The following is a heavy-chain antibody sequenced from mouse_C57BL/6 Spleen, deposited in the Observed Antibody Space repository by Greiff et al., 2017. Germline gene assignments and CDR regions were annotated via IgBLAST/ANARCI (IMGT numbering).Heavy chain of an antibody. J-gene: IGHJ3*01. CDR1: GYSITSGYA. V-gene: IGHV3-1*01. CDR3: ARDQGTVTAWFAY. CDR2: ISYSGST. D-gene: IGHD4-1*01. Sequence: LQESGPGMVKPSQSLSLTCTVTGYSITSGYAWHWIGPFPGNNLEWMGYISYSGSTHSNPSLKSRISITHDTSKNHFFLKLNSVTTEYTATYYCARDQGTVTAWFAYWGQGTLVTVSA.